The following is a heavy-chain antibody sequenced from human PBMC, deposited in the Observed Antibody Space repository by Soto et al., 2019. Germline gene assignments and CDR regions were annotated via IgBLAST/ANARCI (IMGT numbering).Heavy chain of an antibody. CDR3: ARVNVLLWFGELYDI. CDR1: GLTFSSYS. V-gene: IGHV3-48*02. D-gene: IGHD3-10*01. J-gene: IGHJ3*02. Sequence: GGSLRLSCAASGLTFSSYSMNWVRQAPGKGLEWVSYISSSSTIYYADSVKGRFTISRDNAKNSLYLQMNSLRDEDTAVYYCARVNVLLWFGELYDIWGQGTMVTVSS. CDR2: ISSSSTI.